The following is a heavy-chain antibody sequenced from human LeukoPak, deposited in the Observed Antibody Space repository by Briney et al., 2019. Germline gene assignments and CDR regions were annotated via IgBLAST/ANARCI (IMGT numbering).Heavy chain of an antibody. Sequence: TLPVTCVISGDSVSSNSAAWNWTRHSPSRGLEWLGRTYSRSKWFQHTTQTAQVRLTINPDTSKNQFSLQLNSVTPEDTAVYHCAREYSASFDYWGQRNPVSASS. J-gene: IGHJ4*02. CDR3: AREYSASFDY. CDR1: GDSVSSNSAA. D-gene: IGHD2-15*01. CDR2: TYSRSKWFQ. V-gene: IGHV6-1*01.